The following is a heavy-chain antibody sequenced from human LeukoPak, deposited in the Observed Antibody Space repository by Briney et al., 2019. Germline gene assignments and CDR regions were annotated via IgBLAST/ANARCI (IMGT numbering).Heavy chain of an antibody. CDR3: TRDSYCSSTSCYRGHFDS. J-gene: IGHJ4*02. CDR2: IRSDGSDE. D-gene: IGHD2-2*01. V-gene: IGHV3-74*01. CDR1: GFLFTETW. Sequence: GGSLRLSCAPSGFLFTETWMHGVRQAPGEGLVWVSRIRSDGSDERYAEAVKGRFTISRDNAKKSLYLQMNNLRAEDTAVYYCTRDSYCSSTSCYRGHFDSWGQGTLVTVSS.